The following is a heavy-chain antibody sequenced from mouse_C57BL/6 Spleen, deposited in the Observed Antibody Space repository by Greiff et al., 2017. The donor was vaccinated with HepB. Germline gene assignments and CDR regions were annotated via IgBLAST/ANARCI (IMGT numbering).Heavy chain of an antibody. D-gene: IGHD2-4*01. CDR2: ISYDGSN. CDR1: GYSITSGYY. Sequence: DVKLQESGPGLVKPSQSLSLTCSVTGYSITSGYYWNWIRQFPGNKLEWMGYISYDGSNNYNPSLKNRISITRDTSKNQFFLKLNSVTTEDTATYYCANYDRYYYAMDYWGQGTSVTVSS. V-gene: IGHV3-6*01. J-gene: IGHJ4*01. CDR3: ANYDRYYYAMDY.